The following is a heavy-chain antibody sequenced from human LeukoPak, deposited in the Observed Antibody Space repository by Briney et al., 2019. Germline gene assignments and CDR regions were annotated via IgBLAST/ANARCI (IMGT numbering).Heavy chain of an antibody. J-gene: IGHJ4*02. D-gene: IGHD6-13*01. CDR2: ISYDGSSK. Sequence: GGSLRFSCAASGFTFSSFGMHWVRQAPGKGLEWMAVISYDGSSKYYADSVKGRFTISRDNSKNTLYLQMNSLRAEDTAVYYCASPAVYSSSWYYFDYWGQGTLVTVSS. CDR1: GFTFSSFG. CDR3: ASPAVYSSSWYYFDY. V-gene: IGHV3-30*03.